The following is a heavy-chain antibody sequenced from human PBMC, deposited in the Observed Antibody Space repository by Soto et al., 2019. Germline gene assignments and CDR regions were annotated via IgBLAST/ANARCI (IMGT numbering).Heavy chain of an antibody. V-gene: IGHV3-30*18. D-gene: IGHD2-15*01. Sequence: QVQLVESGGGVVQPGRSLRLSCAASGFTFSSYGMHWVRQAPGKGLEGVAVISYDGSNKYYADSVKGRFTISRDNSKNTLYLQMNCLRAEDTAVYYCGKKVVAATNYGMDVWGRGSTVTVSS. CDR2: ISYDGSNK. CDR1: GFTFSSYG. J-gene: IGHJ6*02. CDR3: GKKVVAATNYGMDV.